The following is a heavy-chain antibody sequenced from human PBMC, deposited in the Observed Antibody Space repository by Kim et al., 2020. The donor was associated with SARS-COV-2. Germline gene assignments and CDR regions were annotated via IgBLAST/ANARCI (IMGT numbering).Heavy chain of an antibody. CDR1: GDSVSSNSAA. D-gene: IGHD3-10*01. V-gene: IGHV6-1*01. CDR2: TYYRSKWYN. CDR3: ARTFITMVRGVIMYFDY. Sequence: SQTLSLTCAISGDSVSSNSAAWNWIRQSPSRGLEWLGRTYYRSKWYNDYAVSVKSRITINPDTSKNQFSLQLNSVTPEDTAVYYCARTFITMVRGVIMYFDYWGQGTLVTVSS. J-gene: IGHJ4*02.